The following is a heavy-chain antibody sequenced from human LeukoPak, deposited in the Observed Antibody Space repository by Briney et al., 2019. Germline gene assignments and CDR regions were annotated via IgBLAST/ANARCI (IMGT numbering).Heavy chain of an antibody. CDR1: GFTFSSYA. CDR2: ISYDGSNK. CDR3: ARGKGFYYYGMDV. J-gene: IGHJ6*02. V-gene: IGHV3-30-3*01. Sequence: PGRSLRLSCAASGFTFSSYAMHWVRQAPGKRLEWVAVISYDGSNKYYADSVKGRFTISRDNSKNTLYLQMNSLRAEATAVYYCARGKGFYYYGMDVWGQGTTVTVSS.